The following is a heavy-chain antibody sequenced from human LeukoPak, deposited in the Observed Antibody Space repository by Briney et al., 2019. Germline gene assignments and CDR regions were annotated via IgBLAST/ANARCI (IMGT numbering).Heavy chain of an antibody. CDR1: GFAFSSYA. CDR2: ISGSGGST. J-gene: IGHJ4*02. Sequence: GGSLRLSCAASGFAFSSYAMSWVRQAPGKGLEWVSAISGSGGSTYFAGSVKGRFTISRDNAKNTLYLQMNSLRAEDTAVYYCAKRSSGDDYWGQGTLVTVSS. CDR3: AKRSSGDDY. V-gene: IGHV3-23*01. D-gene: IGHD6-19*01.